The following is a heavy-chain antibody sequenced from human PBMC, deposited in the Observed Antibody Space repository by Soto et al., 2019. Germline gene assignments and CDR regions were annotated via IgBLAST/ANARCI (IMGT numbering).Heavy chain of an antibody. CDR2: ITDSGGST. J-gene: IGHJ4*02. CDR3: AKGGLTTPDY. V-gene: IGHV3-23*01. Sequence: EVQLLESGGALVQPGGSLRLSCAASGFTFSSYAMSWVRQAPGKGLEWLTLITDSGGSTYYADSVKGRFTISRDDSKNTLYLQMNSLRAEDTAVYYCAKGGLTTPDYWGQGTLVTVCS. D-gene: IGHD4-4*01. CDR1: GFTFSSYA.